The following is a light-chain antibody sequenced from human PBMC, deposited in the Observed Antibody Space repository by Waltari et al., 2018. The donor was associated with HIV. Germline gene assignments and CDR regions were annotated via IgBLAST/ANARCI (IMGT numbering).Light chain of an antibody. CDR3: SSYTSSSTLVV. CDR2: DVS. CDR1: SSAVGGYNF. Sequence: QSALTQPASVSGSPGQSITLSCTGTSSAVGGYNFVSWYQHHPGKAPKLMIYDVSNRPSGVSNRFSGSKSGNTASLTISGLQAEDEADYYCSSYTSSSTLVVFGGGTKLTVL. V-gene: IGLV2-14*03. J-gene: IGLJ2*01.